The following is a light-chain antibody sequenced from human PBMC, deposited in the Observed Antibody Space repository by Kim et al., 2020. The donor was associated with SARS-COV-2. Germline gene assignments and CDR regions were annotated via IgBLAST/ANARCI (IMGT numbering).Light chain of an antibody. V-gene: IGKV3-11*01. CDR1: QSFSSY. CDR3: QQRSNWLT. J-gene: IGKJ4*01. Sequence: SLHPGERATLSCRASQSFSSYLAWYQQKPGQAPRLLIYDASNRATGIPARFSGSGSGTDFTLTISSLEPEDFAVYYCQQRSNWLTFGGGTKVDIK. CDR2: DAS.